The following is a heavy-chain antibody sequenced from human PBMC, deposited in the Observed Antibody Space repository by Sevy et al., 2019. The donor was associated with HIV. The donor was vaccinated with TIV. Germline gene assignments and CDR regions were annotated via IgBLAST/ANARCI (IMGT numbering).Heavy chain of an antibody. Sequence: GGSLRLSCAATGFTFSDHYMEWVRQAPGKGLEWVGRTRNKADSYTTEYAASVKGRFTISRDDSKNSLYLQMNSLKTEDTAVYYCATHAGIAAAGRVFDYWGQGSLVTVSS. D-gene: IGHD6-13*01. V-gene: IGHV3-72*01. CDR2: TRNKADSYTT. CDR3: ATHAGIAAAGRVFDY. J-gene: IGHJ4*02. CDR1: GFTFSDHY.